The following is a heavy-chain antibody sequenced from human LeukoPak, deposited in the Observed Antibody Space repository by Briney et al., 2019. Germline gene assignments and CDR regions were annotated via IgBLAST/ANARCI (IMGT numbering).Heavy chain of an antibody. CDR1: GGSLSSHY. CDR3: ARLFPSYDYVWGSYRINAFDI. D-gene: IGHD3-16*02. Sequence: SETLSLTCSVSGGSLSSHYWSWIRQPPGKGLEWIGYIYYSGSTNYNPSLKSRVTKSVDTSKNQFSLKLSSVTAADTAVYYCARLFPSYDYVWGSYRINAFDIWGKGTTVTVSS. CDR2: IYYSGST. J-gene: IGHJ3*02. V-gene: IGHV4-59*08.